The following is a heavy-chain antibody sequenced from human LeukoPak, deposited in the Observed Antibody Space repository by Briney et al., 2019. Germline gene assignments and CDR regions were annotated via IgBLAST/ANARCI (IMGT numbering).Heavy chain of an antibody. J-gene: IGHJ4*02. Sequence: ASVKVSCKASGYTFTSYGISWVRQAPGQGLEWMGWISAYNGNTNYAQKLQGRVTMTTDTSTSTAYMELRSLGSDDTAVYYCARSITMIVVPIKGRPVSVIYYWGQGTLVTVSS. CDR2: ISAYNGNT. CDR1: GYTFTSYG. V-gene: IGHV1-18*01. D-gene: IGHD3-22*01. CDR3: ARSITMIVVPIKGRPVSVIYY.